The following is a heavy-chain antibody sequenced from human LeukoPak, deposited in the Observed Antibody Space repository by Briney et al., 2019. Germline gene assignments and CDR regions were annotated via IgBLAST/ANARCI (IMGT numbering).Heavy chain of an antibody. CDR2: INPNSGGT. D-gene: IGHD3-22*01. Sequence: GASVKVSFKASGYTFTGYYMHWVRQAPGQGLEWMGWINPNSGGTNYAQKFQGRVTMTRDTSISTAYMELSRLRSDDTAVYYCARDRVYDSSGYYPPLGYWGQGTLVTVSS. CDR1: GYTFTGYY. J-gene: IGHJ4*02. CDR3: ARDRVYDSSGYYPPLGY. V-gene: IGHV1-2*02.